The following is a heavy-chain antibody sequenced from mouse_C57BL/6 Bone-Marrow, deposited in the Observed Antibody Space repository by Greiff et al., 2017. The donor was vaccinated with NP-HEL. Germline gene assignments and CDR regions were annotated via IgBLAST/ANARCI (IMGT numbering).Heavy chain of an antibody. CDR3: AVYYSNYGGFAY. V-gene: IGHV5-4*03. CDR2: ISDGGSYT. Sequence: EVKVVESGGGLVKPGGSLKLSCAASGFTFSSYAMSWVRQTPEKRLEWVATISDGGSYTYYPDNVKGRFTISRDNAKNNLYLQMSHLKSEDTAMYYCAVYYSNYGGFAYWGQGTLVTVSA. D-gene: IGHD2-5*01. J-gene: IGHJ3*01. CDR1: GFTFSSYA.